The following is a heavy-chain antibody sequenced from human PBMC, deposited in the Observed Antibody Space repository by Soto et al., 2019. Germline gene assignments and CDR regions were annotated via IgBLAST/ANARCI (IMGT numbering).Heavy chain of an antibody. J-gene: IGHJ5*02. CDR2: IYYSGST. D-gene: IGHD6-19*01. CDR1: GDSISSYY. Sequence: SETLSLTCTVSGDSISSYYWSWIRQPPGKGLEWIGYIYYSGSTNYNPSLKSRVTISVDTSKNQFSLKLSSVTAADTAVYYCAREGYSSGGDWFDPWGQGTLVTVS. V-gene: IGHV4-59*01. CDR3: AREGYSSGGDWFDP.